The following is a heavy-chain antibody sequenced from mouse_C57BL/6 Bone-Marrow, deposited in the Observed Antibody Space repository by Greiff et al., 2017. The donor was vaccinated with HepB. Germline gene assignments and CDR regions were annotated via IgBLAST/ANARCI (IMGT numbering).Heavy chain of an antibody. CDR1: GYTFTDYE. CDR3: TRAMYYDGSGYVDD. CDR2: IDPETGGT. D-gene: IGHD1-1*01. V-gene: IGHV1-15*01. J-gene: IGHJ1*03. Sequence: QVQLMESGAELVRPGASVTLSCKASGYTFTDYEMHWVKQTPVHGLEWIGAIDPETGGTAYNQKFKGKAILTADKSSSTAYMELRSLTSEDSAVYYCTRAMYYDGSGYVDDWGTGTTLTVSS.